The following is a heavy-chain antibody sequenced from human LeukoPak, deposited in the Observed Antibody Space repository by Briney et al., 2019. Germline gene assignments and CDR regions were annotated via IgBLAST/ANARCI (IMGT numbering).Heavy chain of an antibody. D-gene: IGHD6-13*01. J-gene: IGHJ6*04. CDR1: GGSISSYY. Sequence: SETLSLTCTVSGGSISSYYWSWIRQPPGKGLEWIGYIYYSGSTNYNPSLKSRVTISVDTSKNQFSLKLSSVTAADTAVYYCARVGLAAGPNYYGMDVWGKGTTVTVSS. CDR3: ARVGLAAGPNYYGMDV. CDR2: IYYSGST. V-gene: IGHV4-59*01.